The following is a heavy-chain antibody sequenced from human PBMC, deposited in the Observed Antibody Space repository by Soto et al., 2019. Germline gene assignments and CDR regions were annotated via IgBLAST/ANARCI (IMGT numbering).Heavy chain of an antibody. V-gene: IGHV3-30*18. CDR1: GFTFSSYG. J-gene: IGHJ6*02. Sequence: QVQLVESGGGVVQPGRSLRLSCAASGFTFSSYGMHWVRQAPGKGLEWVAVISYDGSNKYYADSVKGRFTISRDNSKNTLYLQMNSLRAEDTAVYYCAKDISRYYYYYGMDVWGQGTTVTVSS. CDR3: AKDISRYYYYYGMDV. D-gene: IGHD3-9*01. CDR2: ISYDGSNK.